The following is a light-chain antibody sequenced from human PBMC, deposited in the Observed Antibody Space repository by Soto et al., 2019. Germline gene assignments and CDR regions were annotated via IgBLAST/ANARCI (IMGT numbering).Light chain of an antibody. Sequence: QSALTQPPSASGSPGQSVTISCTGTSSDVGGYNYVSWYQQHPGKAPKLMIYDVGNRPSGVSNRFSGSKSGNTASLTISGLQAEDEADYYCSSYTSSSTLGGVFGTGTRSPS. CDR1: SSDVGGYNY. CDR2: DVG. CDR3: SSYTSSSTLGGV. J-gene: IGLJ1*01. V-gene: IGLV2-14*01.